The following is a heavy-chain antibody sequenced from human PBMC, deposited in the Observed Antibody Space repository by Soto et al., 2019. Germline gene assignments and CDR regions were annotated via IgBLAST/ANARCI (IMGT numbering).Heavy chain of an antibody. J-gene: IGHJ4*02. Sequence: ASVKVSCKASGYTFTSYYMYWVRQAPGQGLEWVGRINPKSGDTNYAQRFQGRVSMTRDTSISTSYLELSSLTSDDTALYYCATFKQAPKGMDFWGQGTLVTVSS. V-gene: IGHV1-2*06. CDR2: INPKSGDT. D-gene: IGHD3-10*01. CDR3: ATFKQAPKGMDF. CDR1: GYTFTSYY.